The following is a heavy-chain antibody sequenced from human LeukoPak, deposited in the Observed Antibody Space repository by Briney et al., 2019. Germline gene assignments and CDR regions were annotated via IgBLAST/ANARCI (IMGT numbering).Heavy chain of an antibody. V-gene: IGHV4-38-2*02. Sequence: PSETLSRTCTVSGYSISSGYYWGWIRQPPGKGLEWIGSIHYSGSTYYNPSLKSRVTISVDTSKNQFPLKLSSVTAADTAVYYCARYYYDSSGYIDYWGQGTLVTVSS. D-gene: IGHD3-22*01. CDR3: ARYYYDSSGYIDY. J-gene: IGHJ4*02. CDR2: IHYSGST. CDR1: GYSISSGYY.